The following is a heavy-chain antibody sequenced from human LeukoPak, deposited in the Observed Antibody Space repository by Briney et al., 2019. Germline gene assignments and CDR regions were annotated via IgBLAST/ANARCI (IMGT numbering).Heavy chain of an antibody. J-gene: IGHJ4*02. Sequence: GGSLRLSCAASGFTFNNYGMHWVRQAPGKGLEWVAFIRYDGRNKYYADSVKGRFTISRDNSKNTLYLQMNSLRAEDTTVYYCARGVRIAVAGYIDYWGQGTLVTVSS. CDR2: IRYDGRNK. D-gene: IGHD6-19*01. V-gene: IGHV3-30*02. CDR3: ARGVRIAVAGYIDY. CDR1: GFTFNNYG.